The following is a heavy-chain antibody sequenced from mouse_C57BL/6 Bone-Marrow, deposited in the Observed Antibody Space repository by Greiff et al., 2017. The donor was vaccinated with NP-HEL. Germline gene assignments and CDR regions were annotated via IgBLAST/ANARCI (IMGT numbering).Heavy chain of an antibody. CDR3: ARGGWFLDY. CDR1: GYTFTDYY. V-gene: IGHV1-76*01. Sequence: VNVVESGAELVRPGASVKLSCKASGYTFTDYYINWVKQRPGQGLEWIARIYPGSGNTYYNEKFKGKATLTAEKSSSTAYMQLSSLTSEDSAVYFCARGGWFLDYWGQGTTLTVSS. D-gene: IGHD1-1*02. J-gene: IGHJ2*01. CDR2: IYPGSGNT.